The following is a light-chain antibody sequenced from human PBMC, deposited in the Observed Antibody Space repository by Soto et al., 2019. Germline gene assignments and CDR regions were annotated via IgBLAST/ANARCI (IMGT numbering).Light chain of an antibody. CDR1: TGAVTSDHH. CDR3: LLCYDHPGL. J-gene: IGLJ3*02. CDR2: DTN. V-gene: IGLV7-43*01. Sequence: QAVVTQEPSLTVAPGGTVTLTCASSTGAVTSDHHPNWFQQKPGQAPRALIYDTNNKHSWTPARFSGSLLGGKAALTLSGVQPEDEAEYYCLLCYDHPGLFGRGTKVTVL.